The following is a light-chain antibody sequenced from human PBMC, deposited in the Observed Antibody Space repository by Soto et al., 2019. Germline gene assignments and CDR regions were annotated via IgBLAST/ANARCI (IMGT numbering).Light chain of an antibody. Sequence: DIQLTQSPSTLSAAVGDSITITCRASQSISDWLAWYQQRPGKAPKLLLYSASNLVSGVPSRFRASGFGTEITITISSLQPDDFASYYCQQYHDYSRTFGQGTKL. V-gene: IGKV1-5*01. CDR1: QSISDW. J-gene: IGKJ1*01. CDR3: QQYHDYSRT. CDR2: SAS.